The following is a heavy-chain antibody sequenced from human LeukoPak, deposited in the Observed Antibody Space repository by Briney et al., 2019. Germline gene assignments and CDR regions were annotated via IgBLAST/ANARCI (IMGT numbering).Heavy chain of an antibody. CDR3: ARASPVDCGSTSCYGWFDP. CDR1: GYTFTGYY. V-gene: IGHV1-2*04. D-gene: IGHD2-2*01. J-gene: IGHJ5*02. Sequence: ASVKVSCKASGYTFTGYYMHWVRQAPGQGLEWMGWINPNSGGTNYAQKFQGWVTMTRDTSISTAYMELSRLRSDDTAVYYCARASPVDCGSTSCYGWFDPWGQGTLVTVSS. CDR2: INPNSGGT.